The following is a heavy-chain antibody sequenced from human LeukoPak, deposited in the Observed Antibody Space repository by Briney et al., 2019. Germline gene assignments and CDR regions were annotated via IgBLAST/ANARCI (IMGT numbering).Heavy chain of an antibody. CDR3: AKDVRQNCEYFQH. CDR1: GLTFSSYW. Sequence: GGSLRLSCAASGLTFSSYWMSWVRQAPGKGLEWVSAISGSGGSTYYADSVKGRFTISRDNSKNTLYLQMNSLRAEDTAVYYCAKDVRQNCEYFQHWGRAPWSPSPQ. V-gene: IGHV3-23*01. CDR2: ISGSGGST. D-gene: IGHD1-1*01. J-gene: IGHJ1*01.